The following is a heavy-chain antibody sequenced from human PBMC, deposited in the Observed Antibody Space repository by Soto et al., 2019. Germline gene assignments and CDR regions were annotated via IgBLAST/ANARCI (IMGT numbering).Heavy chain of an antibody. CDR2: IYYSGST. J-gene: IGHJ6*02. D-gene: IGHD2-2*01. CDR3: ARLHGYCIRTNCYGHYAMDV. Sequence: SETLSLTYTVSGDSISRSSYTGGWIRQPPGKGLEWIGSIYYSGSTYYNPSLKSRVTVSVDTSKNQLSLKVSSVTAADTAVYYCARLHGYCIRTNCYGHYAMDVWGQGTTVT. CDR1: GDSISRSSYT. V-gene: IGHV4-39*01.